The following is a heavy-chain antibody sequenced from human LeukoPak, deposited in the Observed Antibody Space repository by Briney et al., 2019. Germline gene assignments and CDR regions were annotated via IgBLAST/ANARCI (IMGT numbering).Heavy chain of an antibody. CDR2: INPSGGST. J-gene: IGHJ4*02. D-gene: IGHD6-13*01. V-gene: IGHV1-46*01. Sequence: GSVKVSRKGSGYTFTRYYIHWVGQAPGQRLEWMGIINPSGGSTSYAQKFQGRVTMTRDTSTSTVYMELSSLRSEDTAVYYCARDMAAAGPETLNFDYWGQGTLVTVSS. CDR3: ARDMAAAGPETLNFDY. CDR1: GYTFTRYY.